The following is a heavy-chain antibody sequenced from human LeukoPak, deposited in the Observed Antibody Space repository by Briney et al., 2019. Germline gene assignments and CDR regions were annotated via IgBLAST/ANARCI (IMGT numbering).Heavy chain of an antibody. CDR1: GFTFSNYW. Sequence: GGSLRLSCAASGFTFSNYWMHWVRQAPGKGLVWVSRINSDGSSRNYADSVKGRFTISRDNAKNTLYLQMNSLRAEDTAVYYCASASSHRIAAGGDYWGQGSLVTVSS. V-gene: IGHV3-74*01. CDR3: ASASSHRIAAGGDY. J-gene: IGHJ4*02. CDR2: INSDGSSR. D-gene: IGHD6-13*01.